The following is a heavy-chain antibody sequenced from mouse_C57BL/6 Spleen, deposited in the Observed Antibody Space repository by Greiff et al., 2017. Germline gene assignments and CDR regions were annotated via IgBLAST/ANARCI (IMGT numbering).Heavy chain of an antibody. Sequence: EVQGVESGAELVKPGASVKLSCTASGFNIKDYYMHWVKQRTEQGLEWIGRIDPEDGETKYAPKFQGKATITADTSSNTAYLQLSSLTSEDTAVYYCAFYYYGSTPVAYWGQGTLVTVSA. J-gene: IGHJ3*01. CDR3: AFYYYGSTPVAY. D-gene: IGHD1-1*01. CDR2: IDPEDGET. CDR1: GFNIKDYY. V-gene: IGHV14-2*01.